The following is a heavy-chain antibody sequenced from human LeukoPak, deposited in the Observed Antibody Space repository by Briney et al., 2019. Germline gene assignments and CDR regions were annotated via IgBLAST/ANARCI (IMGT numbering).Heavy chain of an antibody. CDR1: GFTFSSYW. Sequence: PGGSLRLSCAASGFTFSSYWMHWVRQAPEKGLVWVSRINSDGSSTSYADSVKGRFTISRDNAKNTLYLQMNSLRAEDTAVYYCARDRGLPHRHFDYWGQGTLVTVSS. J-gene: IGHJ4*02. D-gene: IGHD4-17*01. CDR2: INSDGSST. V-gene: IGHV3-74*01. CDR3: ARDRGLPHRHFDY.